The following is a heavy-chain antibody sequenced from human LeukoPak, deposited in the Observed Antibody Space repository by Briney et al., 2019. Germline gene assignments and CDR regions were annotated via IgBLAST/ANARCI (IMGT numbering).Heavy chain of an antibody. CDR1: GGTFSSYA. Sequence: ASVKVFCKASGGTFSSYAISWVRQAPGQGLEWMGRIIPIFGTANYAQKFQGRVTITTDESTSTAYMELSSLRSEDTAVYYCARDREMATMWGFSAFDIWGQGTMVTVSS. J-gene: IGHJ3*02. D-gene: IGHD5-24*01. CDR3: ARDREMATMWGFSAFDI. V-gene: IGHV1-69*05. CDR2: IIPIFGTA.